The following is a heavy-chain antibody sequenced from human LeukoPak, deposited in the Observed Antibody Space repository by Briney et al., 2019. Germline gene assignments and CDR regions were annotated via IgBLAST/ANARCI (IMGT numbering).Heavy chain of an antibody. D-gene: IGHD3-3*01. CDR2: IRYDGSEK. CDR3: AREYPGVVITPYYYYYYYMDV. CDR1: GFTFSNYG. V-gene: IGHV3-30*02. J-gene: IGHJ6*03. Sequence: PGGSLRLSCTASGFTFSNYGMHWVRQAPGKGLEWVAFIRYDGSEKYYADSVKGRFTISRDNAKNSLYLQMNSLRAEDTAVYYCAREYPGVVITPYYYYYYYMDVWGKGTTVTVSS.